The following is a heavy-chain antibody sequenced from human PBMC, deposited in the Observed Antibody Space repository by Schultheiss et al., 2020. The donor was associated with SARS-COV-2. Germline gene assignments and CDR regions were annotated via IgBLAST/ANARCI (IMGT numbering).Heavy chain of an antibody. CDR1: GFTFSDYY. D-gene: IGHD2-15*01. J-gene: IGHJ4*02. Sequence: AGSLRLSCAASGFTFSDYYMSWIRQAPGKGLEWVSYISSSGSTIYYADSVKGRFTISRDNAKNSLYLQMNSLRAEDTAVYYCAKDKLLATEDYWGQGTLVTVSS. CDR3: AKDKLLATEDY. V-gene: IGHV3-11*01. CDR2: ISSSGSTI.